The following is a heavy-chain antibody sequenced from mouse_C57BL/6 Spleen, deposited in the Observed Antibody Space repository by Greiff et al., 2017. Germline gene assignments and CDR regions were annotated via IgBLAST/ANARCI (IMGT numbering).Heavy chain of an antibody. CDR2: IDPSDSYT. D-gene: IGHD2-13*01. CDR3: ARGRSDCRYAMDY. V-gene: IGHV1-69*01. Sequence: QVQLQQPGAELVMPGASVKLSCKASGYTFTSYWMHWVKQRPGQGLEWIGEIDPSDSYTNYNQKFKGKSTLTVDKSSSTAYMQLSSLTSEDSAVYFCARGRSDCRYAMDYWGQGTSVTVSS. J-gene: IGHJ4*01. CDR1: GYTFTSYW.